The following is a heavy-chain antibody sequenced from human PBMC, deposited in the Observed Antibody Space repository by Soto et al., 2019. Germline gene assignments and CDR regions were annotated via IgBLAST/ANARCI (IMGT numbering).Heavy chain of an antibody. J-gene: IGHJ4*02. CDR1: GFTFGSSA. Sequence: LVQSGPDVKKPGTSVKVSCKTSGFTFGSSAVQWVRQVRGQRLEWIGWIVVASGYSNVAQKFQDRVSLTRDLSTNTAVMEHSSLTSEDSAMYYCAADVIGVAGDFDHWGQGTLVSVSS. V-gene: IGHV1-58*01. D-gene: IGHD6-19*01. CDR3: AADVIGVAGDFDH. CDR2: IVVASGYS.